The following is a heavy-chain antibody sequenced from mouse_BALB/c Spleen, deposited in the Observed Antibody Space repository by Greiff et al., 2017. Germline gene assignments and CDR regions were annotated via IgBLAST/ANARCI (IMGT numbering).Heavy chain of an antibody. Sequence: EVHLVESGPGLVKPSQSLSLTCTVTGYSITSDYAWNWIRQFPGNKLEWMGYISYSGSTSYNPSLKSRISITRDTSKNQFFLQLNSVTTEDTATYYCAGTATAYWGQGTLVTVSA. CDR2: ISYSGST. V-gene: IGHV3-2*02. CDR1: GYSITSDYA. CDR3: AGTATAY. D-gene: IGHD1-2*01. J-gene: IGHJ3*01.